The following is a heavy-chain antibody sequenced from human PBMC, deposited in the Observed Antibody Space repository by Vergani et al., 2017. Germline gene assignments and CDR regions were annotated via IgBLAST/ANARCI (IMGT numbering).Heavy chain of an antibody. CDR1: GGSFNDYW. J-gene: IGHJ4*02. Sequence: QAQLQQWGAGLLKPSETLSLTCAIYGGSFNDYWWTWIRQPPGTGLEWIGEMRHYGITHYSPSLKSRVNISIDTSTHQFSLNLRSVTAADTAVYYCAREGYCANGVCFTLFDVWGQGALVTVSS. CDR2: MRHYGIT. V-gene: IGHV4-34*01. CDR3: AREGYCANGVCFTLFDV. D-gene: IGHD2-8*01.